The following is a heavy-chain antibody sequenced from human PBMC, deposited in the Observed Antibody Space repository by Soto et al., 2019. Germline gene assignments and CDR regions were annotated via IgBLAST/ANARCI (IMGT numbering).Heavy chain of an antibody. CDR3: ARAGNPELFDP. CDR2: IYYSGST. J-gene: IGHJ5*02. Sequence: SETLSLTCTVSGGSISSYYWSWIRQPPGKGLEWIGYIYYSGSTNYNPSLKSRATISVDTFENQFSLKLSSVNAADTAVYYCARAGNPELFDPWGQGTLVTVSS. V-gene: IGHV4-59*12. D-gene: IGHD1-7*01. CDR1: GGSISSYY.